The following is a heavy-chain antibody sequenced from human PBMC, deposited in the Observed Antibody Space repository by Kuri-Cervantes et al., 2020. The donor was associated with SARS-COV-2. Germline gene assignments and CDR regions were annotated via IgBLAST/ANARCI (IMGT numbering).Heavy chain of an antibody. Sequence: GGSLRLSCAASGFTVSSNEMSWVRQAPGKGLEWVSSISGGSTYYADSRKGRFTISRDNSKNTLYLQMNSLRAEDTAVYYCASPRSVAARHPRDAFDIWGQGTMVTVSS. CDR3: ASPRSVAARHPRDAFDI. CDR1: GFTVSSNE. D-gene: IGHD6-6*01. V-gene: IGHV3-38-3*01. CDR2: ISGGST. J-gene: IGHJ3*02.